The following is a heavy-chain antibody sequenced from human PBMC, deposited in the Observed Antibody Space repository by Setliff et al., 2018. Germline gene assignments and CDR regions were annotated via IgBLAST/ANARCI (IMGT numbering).Heavy chain of an antibody. Sequence: PSETLSLTCTVSGGSISSSSYYWGWIRQPPGKGLEWVSGISGSGGSTYYADSVKGRFTISRDNSKNTLYLQMNSLRAEDTAVYYCARGSYQFDPWGQGTLVTVSS. V-gene: IGHV3-23*01. CDR3: ARGSYQFDP. CDR1: GGSISSSSYY. CDR2: ISGSGGST. J-gene: IGHJ5*02. D-gene: IGHD2-2*01.